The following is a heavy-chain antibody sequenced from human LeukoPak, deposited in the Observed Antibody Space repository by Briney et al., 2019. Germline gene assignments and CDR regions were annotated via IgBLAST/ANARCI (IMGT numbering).Heavy chain of an antibody. D-gene: IGHD5-18*01. Sequence: GGSLRLSCAASGFTFSSYWMSWVRQAPGKGPEWVANIKQDGSEKYYVDSVKGRFTISRDNAKNSLSLQMKSLTADDTAVYYCARDLWGPRGYSFGYHFDYWGQGTLVTVSS. J-gene: IGHJ4*02. CDR3: ARDLWGPRGYSFGYHFDY. V-gene: IGHV3-7*01. CDR2: IKQDGSEK. CDR1: GFTFSSYW.